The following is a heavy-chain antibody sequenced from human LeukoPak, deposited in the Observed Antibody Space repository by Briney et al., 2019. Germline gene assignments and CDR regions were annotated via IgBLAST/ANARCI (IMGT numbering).Heavy chain of an antibody. CDR2: INHSGSA. Sequence: SETLSLTCTFYGGSFSSYYWSWVRQPPGKGLEWIGEINHSGSATYNPSLRSRVTISVDTSKKHFSLKLTSVTAADTAVYFCAQTLEVSTITVHYWGQGTLVTVSS. CDR1: GGSFSSYY. J-gene: IGHJ4*02. V-gene: IGHV4-34*01. D-gene: IGHD2-8*02. CDR3: AQTLEVSTITVHY.